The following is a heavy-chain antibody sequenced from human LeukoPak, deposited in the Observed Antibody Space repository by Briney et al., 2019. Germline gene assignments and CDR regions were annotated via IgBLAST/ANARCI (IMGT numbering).Heavy chain of an antibody. CDR3: ASSLYVDTAMEDYYYGMDV. V-gene: IGHV4-59*01. Sequence: PSETLSLTCTVSGGSISSYYWSWIRQPPGKGLEWIGYIYYSGSTNYNPSLKSRVTISVDTSKNQFSLKLSSVTAADTAVHYCASSLYVDTAMEDYYYGMDVWGQGTTVTVSS. J-gene: IGHJ6*02. D-gene: IGHD5-18*01. CDR2: IYYSGST. CDR1: GGSISSYY.